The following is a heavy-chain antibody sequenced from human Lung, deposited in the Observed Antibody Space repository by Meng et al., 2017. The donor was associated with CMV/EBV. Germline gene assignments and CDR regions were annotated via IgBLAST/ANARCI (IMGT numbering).Heavy chain of an antibody. CDR1: GYAFISYD. D-gene: IGHD4-23*01. Sequence: ASXXVSXKASGYAFISYDINWVRQATGQGLEWMGWMNPNSGKTGYAQKFQGRVTITRDISINTAYMEVSSLRSEDTAVYFCARAGGNSNYYYGMDVWGQGNXVTVSS. J-gene: IGHJ6*02. V-gene: IGHV1-8*03. CDR3: ARAGGNSNYYYGMDV. CDR2: MNPNSGKT.